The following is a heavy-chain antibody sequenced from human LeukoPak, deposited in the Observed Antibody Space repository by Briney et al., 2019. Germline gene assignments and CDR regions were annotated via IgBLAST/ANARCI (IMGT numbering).Heavy chain of an antibody. J-gene: IGHJ4*02. V-gene: IGHV4-38-2*02. CDR1: GYSISSGYY. CDR2: IYHSGST. Sequence: SETLSLTCTVSGYSISSGYYWGWIRQPPGKGLEWIGSIYHSGSTFDNPSLKSRVTISVDTSKNQFSLKLSSVTAADTAVYYCARKVYSYGSFDYWGQGTLVTVSS. CDR3: ARKVYSYGSFDY. D-gene: IGHD5-18*01.